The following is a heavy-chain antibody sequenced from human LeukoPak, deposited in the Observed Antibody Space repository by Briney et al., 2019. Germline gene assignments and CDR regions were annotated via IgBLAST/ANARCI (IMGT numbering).Heavy chain of an antibody. J-gene: IGHJ4*02. D-gene: IGHD6-13*01. Sequence: SETLSLTCTVSGGSISSSSYYWGWIRQPPGKGLEWTGSIYYSGSTYYNPSLKSRVTISVDTSKNQLSLKLSSVTAADTAVYYCARDWGSSWLIDYWGQGTLVTVSS. CDR1: GGSISSSSYY. CDR2: IYYSGST. CDR3: ARDWGSSWLIDY. V-gene: IGHV4-39*02.